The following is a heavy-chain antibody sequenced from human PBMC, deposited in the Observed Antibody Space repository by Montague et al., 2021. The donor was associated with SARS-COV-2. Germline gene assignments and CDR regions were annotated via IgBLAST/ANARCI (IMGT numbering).Heavy chain of an antibody. CDR2: IISTGGST. V-gene: IGHV3-23*01. CDR3: AKGFTYYFASGGYPNYFDP. CDR1: GFTFSSYA. Sequence: SLRLSCAASGFTFSSYAMIWVRQALGKGLEWVSTIISTGGSTYYADSVKGRSIISRDNSRNTVYMQMNNLRAEDTAVYYCAKGFTYYFASGGYPNYFDPWGQGTLVSVSS. D-gene: IGHD3-10*01. J-gene: IGHJ5*02.